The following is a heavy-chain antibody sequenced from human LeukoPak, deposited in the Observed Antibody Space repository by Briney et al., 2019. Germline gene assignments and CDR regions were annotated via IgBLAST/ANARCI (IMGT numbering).Heavy chain of an antibody. CDR1: GFTFSSYA. CDR2: IYSGGST. D-gene: IGHD5-12*01. V-gene: IGHV3-66*02. Sequence: GGSLRLSCAASGFTFSSYAMSWVRQAPGKGLEWVSVIYSGGSTYYADSVKGRFTISRDNSKNTLYLQMNSLRAEDTAVYYCARDIVATGDGYFDYWGQGTLVTVSS. CDR3: ARDIVATGDGYFDY. J-gene: IGHJ4*02.